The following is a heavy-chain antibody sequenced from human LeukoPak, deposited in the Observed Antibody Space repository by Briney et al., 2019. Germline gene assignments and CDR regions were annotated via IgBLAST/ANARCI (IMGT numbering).Heavy chain of an antibody. V-gene: IGHV5-51*01. CDR3: ARHSPSSSWDFDYYGMDV. CDR2: IYPGDSDT. J-gene: IGHJ6*02. D-gene: IGHD6-13*01. CDR1: GYSFTSYW. Sequence: GESLKISCKGSGYSFTSYWIGWVRQMPGKGLEWMGIIYPGDSDTRYSPSFQGQVTISADKSISTAYLQWSSLKASDTAMYYCARHSPSSSWDFDYYGMDVWGQGTTVTVSS.